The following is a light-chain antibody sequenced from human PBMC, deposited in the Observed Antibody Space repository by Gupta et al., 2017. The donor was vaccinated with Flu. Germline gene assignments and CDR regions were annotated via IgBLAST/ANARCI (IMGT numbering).Light chain of an antibody. CDR2: DAS. V-gene: IGKV3-11*01. Sequence: EIVLTQSPATLSLSPGDRATLSCRASQSVDIYLAWYQQKPGQPPRLLMFDASKRAAGIPDRFSGSGSGTDFTLTSTTLEPEDFAVYYCQHRSGLPMYTFGQGTKLE. CDR3: QHRSGLPMYT. CDR1: QSVDIY. J-gene: IGKJ2*01.